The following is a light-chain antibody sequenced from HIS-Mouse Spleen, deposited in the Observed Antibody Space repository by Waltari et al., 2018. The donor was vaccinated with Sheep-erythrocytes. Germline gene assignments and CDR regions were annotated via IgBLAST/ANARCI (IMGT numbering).Light chain of an antibody. J-gene: IGLJ3*02. Sequence: QSALTQPASVSGSPGQSITISCTGTSSDVGSYNLVSWYQQHPGKAPKLRIYEGSKRPSGVSNRFSGSKSGNTASLTISGLQAEGEADYYCCSYAGSSTPWVFGGGTKLTVL. CDR3: CSYAGSSTPWV. V-gene: IGLV2-23*01. CDR2: EGS. CDR1: SSDVGSYNL.